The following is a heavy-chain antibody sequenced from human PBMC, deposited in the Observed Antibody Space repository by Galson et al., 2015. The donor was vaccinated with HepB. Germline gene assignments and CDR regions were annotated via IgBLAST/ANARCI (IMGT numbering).Heavy chain of an antibody. V-gene: IGHV1-2*04. CDR3: ATGATLSEQYFDY. CDR1: GYTFTDYY. Sequence: SVKVSCKASGYTFTDYYIHWVRQAPGQGPEWMGWVNPNSGGTKYAHKFQGWVTMTRDTSTSTAYMELSRLGSDDMAVYYCATGATLSEQYFDYWGQGTLVAVSS. D-gene: IGHD1/OR15-1a*01. J-gene: IGHJ4*02. CDR2: VNPNSGGT.